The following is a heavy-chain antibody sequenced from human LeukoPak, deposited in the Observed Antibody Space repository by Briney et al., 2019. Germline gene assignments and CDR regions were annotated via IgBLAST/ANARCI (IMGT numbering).Heavy chain of an antibody. CDR1: GFTFGDYY. D-gene: IGHD3-16*01. Sequence: PGGSLRLSCAASGFTFGDYYMSWIRQAPGKGLEWVSYISSSGSTIYYADSVKGRFTISRDNAKNSLYLQMNSLRAEDTALYYCARDGAVKWHRGIDYFDYWGQGTLVTVSS. CDR2: ISSSGSTI. V-gene: IGHV3-11*04. CDR3: ARDGAVKWHRGIDYFDY. J-gene: IGHJ4*02.